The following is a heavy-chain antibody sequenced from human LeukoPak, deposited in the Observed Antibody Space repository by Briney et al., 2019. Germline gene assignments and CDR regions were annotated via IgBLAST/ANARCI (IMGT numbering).Heavy chain of an antibody. D-gene: IGHD3-16*01. CDR1: GFTFSSYA. Sequence: GGSLRLSCAASGFTFSSYAMSWVRQAPGKGLEWVSAISGSGGSTYYADSVKGRFTISRDNSKNTLYLQMNSLRAEDTAVYYCAKDRRDEYVWGTVDWFDPWGQGTLVTVSS. J-gene: IGHJ5*02. CDR3: AKDRRDEYVWGTVDWFDP. V-gene: IGHV3-23*01. CDR2: ISGSGGST.